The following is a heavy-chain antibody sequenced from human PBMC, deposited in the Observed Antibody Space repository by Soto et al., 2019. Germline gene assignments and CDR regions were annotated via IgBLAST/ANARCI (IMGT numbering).Heavy chain of an antibody. CDR1: GGSVSSGSYY. J-gene: IGHJ5*02. CDR2: IYYSGST. Sequence: QVQLQESGPGLVKPSETLSLTCTVSGGSVSSGSYYWTWIRQPPGKGLEWIGYIYYSGSTNYNPSLRIRVTISEDTSKNQCSLKLSSVTAADTAVYYCARLAMILVGDWFDPWGQGTLVTVSS. V-gene: IGHV4-61*01. CDR3: ARLAMILVGDWFDP. D-gene: IGHD3-22*01.